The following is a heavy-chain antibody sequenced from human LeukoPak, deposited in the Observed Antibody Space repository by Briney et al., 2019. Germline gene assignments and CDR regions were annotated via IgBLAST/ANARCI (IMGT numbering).Heavy chain of an antibody. J-gene: IGHJ4*02. CDR1: GFSLITSGMC. CDR2: IDWDDDK. Sequence: SGPSLVKPTQTLTLTCTFSGFSLITSGMCVSWIRQPPGKALEWLALIDWDDDKYYSTSLKTRLTFSKDTFKNQVVLTMTNMDPVDTATYYCARISAYGDYYFDYWGQGTLVTVSS. D-gene: IGHD4-17*01. V-gene: IGHV2-70*01. CDR3: ARISAYGDYYFDY.